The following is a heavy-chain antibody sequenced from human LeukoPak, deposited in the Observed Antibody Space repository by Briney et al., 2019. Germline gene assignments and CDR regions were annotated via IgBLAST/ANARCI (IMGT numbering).Heavy chain of an antibody. CDR3: ARHSSGYYHYDY. J-gene: IGHJ4*02. CDR1: GFTFSSYW. Sequence: GGSLRLSCAASGFTFSSYWMHWVRQAPGKGLVWVSRINSDGRSTSYADSVKGRFTTSRDNSKNTLHLQMNSLRAEDTAVYYCARHSSGYYHYDYWGPGTPVTVAS. D-gene: IGHD3-22*01. V-gene: IGHV3-74*01. CDR2: INSDGRST.